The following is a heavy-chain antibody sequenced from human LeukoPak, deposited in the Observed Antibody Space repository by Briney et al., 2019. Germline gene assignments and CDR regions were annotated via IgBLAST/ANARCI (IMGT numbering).Heavy chain of an antibody. V-gene: IGHV4-39*01. J-gene: IGHJ5*01. CDR1: SGSIGSSSNY. Sequence: QSSETLSLTCAVSSGSIGSSSNYWGWIRQAPGKGLEWIGNVYYSGSTFYNPSLKSRVTISVDTSKNQFSLKLGSVTAADTAIYYCARASFNVVFGNWFDSWGQGTLVTVSS. CDR2: VYYSGST. D-gene: IGHD2-8*01. CDR3: ARASFNVVFGNWFDS.